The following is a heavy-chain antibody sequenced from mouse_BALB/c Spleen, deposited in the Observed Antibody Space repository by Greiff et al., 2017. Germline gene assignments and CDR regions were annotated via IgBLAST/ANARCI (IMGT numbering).Heavy chain of an antibody. CDR2: ISSGGSYT. CDR1: GFTFSSYG. V-gene: IGHV5-6*01. Sequence: EVKVVESGGDLVKPGGSLELSCAASGFTFSSYGMSWVRQTPDKRLEWVATISSGGSYTYYPDSVKGRFTISRDNAKNTLYLQMSSLKSEDTAMYYCARQFITTVVAHFDYWGQGTTLTVSS. J-gene: IGHJ2*01. CDR3: ARQFITTVVAHFDY. D-gene: IGHD1-1*01.